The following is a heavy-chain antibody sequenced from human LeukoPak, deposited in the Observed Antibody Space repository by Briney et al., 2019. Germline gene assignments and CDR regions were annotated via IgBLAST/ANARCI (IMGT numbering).Heavy chain of an antibody. CDR2: ISSSSSYI. CDR3: XXXXXXXXXXXXTGTEDY. CDR1: GFTFSSYS. D-gene: IGHD3-9*01. J-gene: IGHJ4*02. Sequence: PGGSLRLSCAASGFTFSSYSMNWVRQAPGKGLEWVSSISSSSSYIYYADSVKGRFTISRDNAKNSLYLQMNSLRAEDTSWYYCXXXXXXXXXXXXTGTEDYWGQGTLVTVSS. V-gene: IGHV3-21*01.